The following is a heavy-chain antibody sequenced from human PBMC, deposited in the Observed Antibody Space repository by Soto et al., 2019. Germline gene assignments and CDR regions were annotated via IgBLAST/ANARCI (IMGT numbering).Heavy chain of an antibody. V-gene: IGHV4-30-2*01. D-gene: IGHD3-22*01. CDR2: IYHTGTT. CDR3: AIGINYYDSSGDSWFDP. CDR1: GGSIKSGDYS. J-gene: IGHJ5*02. Sequence: TLSLTCTVSGGSIKSGDYSWTWIRQPPGKGLEWIGYIYHTGTTYYNTSIKSRVTVSVDRSKNQFSLKMSSVSVFDTAVYYCAIGINYYDSSGDSWFDPWGQGTLVTVSS.